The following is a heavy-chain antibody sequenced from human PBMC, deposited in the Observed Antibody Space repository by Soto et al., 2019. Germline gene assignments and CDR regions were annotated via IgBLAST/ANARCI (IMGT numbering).Heavy chain of an antibody. CDR2: IIPIFGTA. D-gene: IGHD6-13*01. J-gene: IGHJ6*02. V-gene: IGHV1-69*12. CDR1: GGTFSSYA. CDR3: ARAMAAALGGYYYYGMDV. Sequence: QVQLVQSGAEVKKPGSSVKVSCKASGGTFSSYAISWVRQAPGQGLEWMGGIIPIFGTANYAQKFQGRVTITADESTSTDYMELSSLRSEDTAVYYCARAMAAALGGYYYYGMDVWGQGTTVTVSS.